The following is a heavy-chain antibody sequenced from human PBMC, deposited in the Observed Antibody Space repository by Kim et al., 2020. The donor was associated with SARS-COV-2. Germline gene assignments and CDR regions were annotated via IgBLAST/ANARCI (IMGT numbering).Heavy chain of an antibody. Sequence: SETLSLTCTVSGGSISSGDYYWSWIRQPPGKGLEWIGYIYYSGSTYYNPSLKSRVTISVDTSKNQFSLKLSSVTAADTAVYYCARDLILVRGLYYYYYGMDVWGQGTTVTVSS. CDR3: ARDLILVRGLYYYYYGMDV. J-gene: IGHJ6*02. CDR1: GGSISSGDYY. V-gene: IGHV4-30-4*01. CDR2: IYYSGST. D-gene: IGHD3-10*01.